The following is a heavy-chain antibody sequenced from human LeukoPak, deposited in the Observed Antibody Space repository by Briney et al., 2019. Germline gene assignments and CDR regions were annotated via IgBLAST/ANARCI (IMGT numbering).Heavy chain of an antibody. Sequence: SVKVSCKASGGTFSSYAISWVRQAPGQGLEWMGGIIPIFGTANYAQKFQGRVTTTADESTSTAYMELSSLRSEDTAVYYCTYYYGSGSYHKLYYYGMDVWGKGTTVTVSS. D-gene: IGHD3-10*01. CDR2: IIPIFGTA. V-gene: IGHV1-69*13. CDR1: GGTFSSYA. CDR3: TYYYGSGSYHKLYYYGMDV. J-gene: IGHJ6*04.